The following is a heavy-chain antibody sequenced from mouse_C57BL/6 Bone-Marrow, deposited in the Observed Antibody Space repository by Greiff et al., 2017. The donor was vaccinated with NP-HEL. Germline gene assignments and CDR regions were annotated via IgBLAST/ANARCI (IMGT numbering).Heavy chain of an antibody. Sequence: EVQVVESGGGLVQPGGSMKLSCAASGFTFSDAWMDWVRQSPEKGLEWVAEIRNKANNHATYYAESVKGRFTISRDDSKSSVYLQMNSLRAEDTGIYYCTRSDYSILQDYWGQGTTLTVSS. V-gene: IGHV6-6*01. CDR2: IRNKANNHAT. D-gene: IGHD2-5*01. CDR3: TRSDYSILQDY. CDR1: GFTFSDAW. J-gene: IGHJ2*01.